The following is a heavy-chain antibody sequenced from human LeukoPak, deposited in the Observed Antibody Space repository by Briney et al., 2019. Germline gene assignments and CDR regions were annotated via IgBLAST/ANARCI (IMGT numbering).Heavy chain of an antibody. CDR3: APTSEAYTSNSNV. J-gene: IGHJ4*02. V-gene: IGHV1-2*02. CDR2: INPDSGVT. CDR1: GYCFIDAY. D-gene: IGHD1-1*01. Sequence: ASVKVSCRASGYCFIDAYMYWGREASGQGLEWMGWINPDSGVTNYAQTFQGRVTMTRDTSLSTAYIGVRGRRTYETAVYYCAPTSEAYTSNSNVWGQRTLVTAPS.